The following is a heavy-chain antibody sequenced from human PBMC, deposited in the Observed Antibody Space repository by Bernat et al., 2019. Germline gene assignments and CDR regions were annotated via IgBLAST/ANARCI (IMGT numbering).Heavy chain of an antibody. CDR3: ASDLWETTPLYYYYYMDV. J-gene: IGHJ6*03. D-gene: IGHD2-15*01. V-gene: IGHV3-33*01. CDR1: GFTFSSYC. CDR2: IWYDGSNK. Sequence: QVQLVESGGGVVQPGRSLRLSCAASGFTFSSYCMHWVRQAPGKGLEWVAVIWYDGSNKYYADSVKGRFTISRDNSKNTLYLQMNSLRAEDTAVYYCASDLWETTPLYYYYYMDVWGKGTTVTVSS.